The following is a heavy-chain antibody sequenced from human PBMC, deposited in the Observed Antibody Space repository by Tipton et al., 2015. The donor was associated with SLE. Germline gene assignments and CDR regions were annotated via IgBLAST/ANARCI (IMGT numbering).Heavy chain of an antibody. J-gene: IGHJ6*02. D-gene: IGHD5-12*01. CDR2: IKQDGSEK. CDR3: ARDKSQYSGYYYYYGMDV. V-gene: IGHV3-7*01. Sequence: AVSGFTFSSYWMHWVRQAPGKGLVWVANIKQDGSEKYYVDSVKGRSTISRDNAKNSLYLQMNSLRAEDTAVYYCARDKSQYSGYYYYYGMDVWGQGTTVTVSS. CDR1: GFTFSSYW.